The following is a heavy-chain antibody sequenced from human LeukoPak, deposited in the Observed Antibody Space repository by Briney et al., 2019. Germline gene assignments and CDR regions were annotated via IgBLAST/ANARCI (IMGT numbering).Heavy chain of an antibody. CDR1: GFTFSSYW. CDR3: ARDLGYSSGWYGGLGY. D-gene: IGHD6-19*01. Sequence: GGSLRLSCAASGFTFSSYWMSWVRQAPGKGLEWVANIKQDGSEKYYVDSVKGRFTISRDNAKNSLYLQMNSLRAEDTAVYYCARDLGYSSGWYGGLGYWGQGTLVTVSS. CDR2: IKQDGSEK. V-gene: IGHV3-7*01. J-gene: IGHJ4*02.